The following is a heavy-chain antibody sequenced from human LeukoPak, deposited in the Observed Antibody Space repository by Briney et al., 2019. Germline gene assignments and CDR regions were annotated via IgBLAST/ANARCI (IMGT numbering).Heavy chain of an antibody. D-gene: IGHD3-10*01. CDR2: IDPSDSYT. Sequence: GESLKISCKGSGYSFTSYWITWVRQMPGKDLEWMGRIDPSDSYTDYSPSFQGHVTISADKSISTAYLQWSSLKASDAAMYYCAKTGDPYYGSGSYGMDVWGQGTTVTVSS. CDR1: GYSFTSYW. J-gene: IGHJ6*02. CDR3: AKTGDPYYGSGSYGMDV. V-gene: IGHV5-10-1*01.